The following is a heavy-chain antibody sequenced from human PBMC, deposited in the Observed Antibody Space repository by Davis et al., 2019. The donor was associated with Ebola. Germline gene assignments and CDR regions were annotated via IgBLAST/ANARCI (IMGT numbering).Heavy chain of an antibody. CDR1: GGSISSSSYY. D-gene: IGHD5-12*01. V-gene: IGHV4-39*02. Sequence: MPSETLSLTCTVPGGSISSSSYYWGWIRQPPGKGLEWIGSIYYSGSTYYNPSLKSRVTISVDTSKNQFSLKLSSVTAADTAVYYCARDSSGYDSYYFDYWGQGTLVTVSS. CDR3: ARDSSGYDSYYFDY. J-gene: IGHJ4*02. CDR2: IYYSGST.